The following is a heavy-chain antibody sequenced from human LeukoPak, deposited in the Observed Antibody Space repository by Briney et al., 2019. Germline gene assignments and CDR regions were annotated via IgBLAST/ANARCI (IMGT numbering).Heavy chain of an antibody. V-gene: IGHV3-23*01. J-gene: IGHJ4*02. CDR2: ISGSGGST. CDR3: AKDVHDSSGYFDY. Sequence: PGGSLRLSCAASGFTFSSYAMSWVRQAPGKGLEWVSTISGSGGSTYYADSVKGRFTISRDKSKNTLYLQMNSLRAEDTAVHYCAKDVHDSSGYFDYWGQGTLVTVSS. D-gene: IGHD3-22*01. CDR1: GFTFSSYA.